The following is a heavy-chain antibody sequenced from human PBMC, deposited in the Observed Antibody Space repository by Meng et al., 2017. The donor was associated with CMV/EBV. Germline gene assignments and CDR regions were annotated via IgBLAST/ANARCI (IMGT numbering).Heavy chain of an antibody. V-gene: IGHV3-30*19. Sequence: GESLKISCAASGFTFSSYGMHWVRQAPGKGLEWVAVISYDGSNKYYADSVKGRFTISRDNSKNTLYLQMNSLRAEDTAVYYCARAVRVYCSSTSCYIDYWGQGTLVTVSS. J-gene: IGHJ4*02. CDR3: ARAVRVYCSSTSCYIDY. CDR2: ISYDGSNK. D-gene: IGHD2-2*01. CDR1: GFTFSSYG.